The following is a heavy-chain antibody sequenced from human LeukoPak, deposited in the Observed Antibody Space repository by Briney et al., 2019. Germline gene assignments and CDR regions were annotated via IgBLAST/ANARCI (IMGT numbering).Heavy chain of an antibody. CDR2: IYPGDSDT. J-gene: IGHJ4*02. Sequence: GESLQISCQGSGYSFINYWIGWVRQMPGKGLEWMGIIYPGDSDTRYSPSFQGQVTISTDKSISTAYLQWSSLKASDTAMYYCARHLGRSQLDYWGQGTLVTVSS. V-gene: IGHV5-51*01. CDR3: ARHLGRSQLDY. CDR1: GYSFINYW. D-gene: IGHD1-26*01.